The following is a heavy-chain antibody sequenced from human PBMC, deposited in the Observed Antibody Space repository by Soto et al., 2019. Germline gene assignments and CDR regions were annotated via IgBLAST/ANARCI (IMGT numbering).Heavy chain of an antibody. J-gene: IGHJ6*02. V-gene: IGHV3-30-3*01. CDR1: GFTFSSYA. Sequence: GGSLRLSCAASGFTFSSYAMHWVRQAPGKGLEWVAVISYDGSNKYYADSVKGRFTISRDNSKNTLYLQMNSLRAEDTAVYYCARDSSSWSYYYYYGMDVWGQGTTVTAP. CDR3: ARDSSSWSYYYYYGMDV. D-gene: IGHD6-13*01. CDR2: ISYDGSNK.